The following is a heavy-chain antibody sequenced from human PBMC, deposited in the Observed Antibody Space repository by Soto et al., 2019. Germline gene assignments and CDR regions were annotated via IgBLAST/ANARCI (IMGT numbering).Heavy chain of an antibody. V-gene: IGHV4-30-2*01. CDR1: GGSISSFCYS. Sequence: TLSLTCAVSGGSISSFCYSWSWIRQPPGKGLEWIGYMYHSGSTYYNPSLKSRVTISIDRSKNQFSLKLSSVTAADTAVYYCARHNYGSGSTYFDYWGQGTLVTVSS. J-gene: IGHJ4*02. CDR3: ARHNYGSGSTYFDY. D-gene: IGHD3-10*01. CDR2: MYHSGST.